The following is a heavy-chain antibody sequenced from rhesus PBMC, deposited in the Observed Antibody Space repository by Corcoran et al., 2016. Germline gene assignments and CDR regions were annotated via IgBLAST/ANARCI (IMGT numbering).Heavy chain of an antibody. CDR1: GASISDYW. CDR2: VRGNKGAGT. CDR3: VTGGRWTYRDS. J-gene: IGHJ4*01. D-gene: IGHD1-1*01. V-gene: IGHV4-80*01. Sequence: QVQLQESGPGLVKPSETLSLTCAVSGASISDYWWSWVRQTPGGGLGGIGEVRGNKGAGTYTHPSLKSRVTISLDAAWKQFYLNLRSVTAADTAVYYCVTGGRWTYRDSGGQGVLVTVSS.